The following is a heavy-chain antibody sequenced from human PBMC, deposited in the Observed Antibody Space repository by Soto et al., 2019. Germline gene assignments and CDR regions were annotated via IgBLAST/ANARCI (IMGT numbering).Heavy chain of an antibody. CDR3: AHAYGGRSLS. CDR1: GFSLTTDRVG. J-gene: IGHJ5*02. V-gene: IGHV2-5*01. CDR2: IYWHDSK. Sequence: QITLKESGPTLVKPTQTLTLTCTFSGFSLTTDRVGVGWIRHPPGEALEWLAVIYWHDSKTYRPAPESRLTITKDTSKNQVALTMTNIDSLDTASYYCAHAYGGRSLSWGQGTLVTVSS. D-gene: IGHD1-26*01.